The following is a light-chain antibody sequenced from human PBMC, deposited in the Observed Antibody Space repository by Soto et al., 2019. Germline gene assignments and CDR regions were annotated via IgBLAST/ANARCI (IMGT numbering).Light chain of an antibody. CDR1: SSNIGGNT. J-gene: IGLJ7*01. V-gene: IGLV1-44*01. Sequence: QSALTQPPSASGTPGQRVTISCSGSSSNIGGNTLNWYQHLPGTAPKLLIHNNSQRPSGVPDRFSGSKSGTSGSLAISGLQSEDEADYYCAAWDDSLKGYVFGSGTQLTVL. CDR2: NNS. CDR3: AAWDDSLKGYV.